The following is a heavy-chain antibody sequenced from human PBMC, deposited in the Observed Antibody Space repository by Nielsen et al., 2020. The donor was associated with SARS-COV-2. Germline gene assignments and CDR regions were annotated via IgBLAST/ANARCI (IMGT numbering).Heavy chain of an antibody. Sequence: GGSLRLSCAASGFSFSSYAMTWVRQAPGKGLEWVSSIGTTGDKTFYADSVKGRFTISRDNAKNSLYLQMNNVTVEDTAVYYCATAGASNYWGQGSLVTVSS. CDR3: ATAGASNY. CDR2: IGTTGDKT. J-gene: IGHJ4*02. D-gene: IGHD2-8*02. V-gene: IGHV3-21*04. CDR1: GFSFSSYA.